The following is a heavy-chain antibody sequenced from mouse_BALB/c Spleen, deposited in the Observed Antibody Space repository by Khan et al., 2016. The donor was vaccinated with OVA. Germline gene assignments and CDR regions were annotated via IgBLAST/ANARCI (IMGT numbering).Heavy chain of an antibody. J-gene: IGHJ2*01. CDR2: ILPGTGST. CDR3: ARPYYADY. D-gene: IGHD2-10*01. Sequence: QVRLQQSGAELMKPGASVKISCKATGYTFRSYWMEWVKQRPGHGLEWIGEILPGTGSTNYNEKFKGKATFTADTSSNTAYMQLSSLTSEDSAVYYCARPYYADYWGQGTTLTSSS. CDR1: GYTFRSYW. V-gene: IGHV1-9*01.